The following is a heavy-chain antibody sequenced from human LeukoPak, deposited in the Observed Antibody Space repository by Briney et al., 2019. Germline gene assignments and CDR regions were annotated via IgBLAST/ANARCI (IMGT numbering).Heavy chain of an antibody. J-gene: IGHJ4*02. D-gene: IGHD3-22*01. CDR2: IYTSGST. CDR3: ASGLSDSSGYYGPDY. V-gene: IGHV4-61*02. Sequence: SSETLSLTSTVCGGSISSGSYYWSWIRQPAGKGLEWIGRIYTSGSTNYNPSLKSRVTISVGTSKNQFSLKLSSVTAADTAVYYCASGLSDSSGYYGPDYWGQGTLVTVSS. CDR1: GGSISSGSYY.